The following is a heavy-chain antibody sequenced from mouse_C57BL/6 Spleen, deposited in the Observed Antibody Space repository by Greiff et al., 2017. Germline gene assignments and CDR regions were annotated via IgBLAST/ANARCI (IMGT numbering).Heavy chain of an antibody. CDR1: GYTFTEYT. Sequence: VQLVESGAELVKPGASVKLSCKASGYTFTEYTIHWVKQRSGQGLEWIGWFYPGSGSIKYNEKFKSKATLTVDKPSSTAYMQLSSLTSEDSAVYYGARWGGDFDYWGQGTTVTVSS. J-gene: IGHJ2*01. CDR2: FYPGSGSI. CDR3: ARWGGDFDY. V-gene: IGHV1-62-2*01.